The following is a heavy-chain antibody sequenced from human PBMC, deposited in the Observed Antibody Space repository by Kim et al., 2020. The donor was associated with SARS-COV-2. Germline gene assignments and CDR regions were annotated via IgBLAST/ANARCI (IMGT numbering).Heavy chain of an antibody. Sequence: SVTDYVASVKGRFTMSRDNAKNSLYLQMNSLRVEDTAVYYCARSGNYYGYWGQGTLVTVSS. V-gene: IGHV3-7*01. CDR2: SVT. D-gene: IGHD3-10*01. CDR3: ARSGNYYGY. J-gene: IGHJ4*02.